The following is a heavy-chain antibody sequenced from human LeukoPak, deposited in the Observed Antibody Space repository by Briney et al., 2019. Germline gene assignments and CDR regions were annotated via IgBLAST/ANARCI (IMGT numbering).Heavy chain of an antibody. CDR2: IYHLGNT. Sequence: PSETLSLTCTVSSGSINSDYWSWIRQPPGKGLEWIGWIYHLGNTNYNPSLKSRVSISLGTSKKQFSLRLSSVTAADTAVYYCARETHWNFPWYFDYWGQGTLVTVSS. D-gene: IGHD1-7*01. CDR1: SGSINSDY. V-gene: IGHV4-59*12. CDR3: ARETHWNFPWYFDY. J-gene: IGHJ4*02.